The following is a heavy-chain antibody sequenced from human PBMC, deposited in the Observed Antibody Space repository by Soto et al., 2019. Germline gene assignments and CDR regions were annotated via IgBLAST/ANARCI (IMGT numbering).Heavy chain of an antibody. CDR3: ARDSKITYYYDSSGYFPFHY. CDR2: SIPIFGTA. J-gene: IGHJ4*02. V-gene: IGHV1-69*01. CDR1: GGTFRSYA. D-gene: IGHD3-22*01. Sequence: QVQLVQSGAEVKKPGSSVKVSCKASGGTFRSYAISWVRQAPGQGLEWMGGSIPIFGTANYAQKFQGRVTITADEPTSTAYMELSSLRADDTAVYYCARDSKITYYYDSSGYFPFHYWGQGTQVTVSS.